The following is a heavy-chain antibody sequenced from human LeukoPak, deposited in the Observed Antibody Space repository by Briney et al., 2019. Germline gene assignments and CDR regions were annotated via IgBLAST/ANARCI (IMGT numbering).Heavy chain of an antibody. CDR1: GYTFTSYD. CDR2: MNPNSGNT. CDR3: ARGGSGLRFLEWLPTRWYFDY. J-gene: IGHJ4*02. Sequence: ASVKVSCKASGYTFTSYDINWVRQATGQGLEWMGWMNPNSGNTGYAQKFQGRVTMTRNTSISTAYMELSSLRSEDAAVYFRARGGSGLRFLEWLPTRWYFDYWGQGTLVTVSS. V-gene: IGHV1-8*01. D-gene: IGHD3-3*01.